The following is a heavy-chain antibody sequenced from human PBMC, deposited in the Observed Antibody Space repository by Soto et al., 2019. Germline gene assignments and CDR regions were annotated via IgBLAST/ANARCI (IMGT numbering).Heavy chain of an antibody. J-gene: IGHJ6*02. CDR3: ARDPYYYDSSGYYYYYYYGMDV. V-gene: IGHV3-74*01. Sequence: PGGSLRLSCAASGFTFSSYLMHWVRQAPGKGLVWVSRINSDGSSTSYADSVKGRFTISRDNAKNTLYLQMNSLRAEDTAVYYCARDPYYYDSSGYYYYYYYGMDVWGQGTTVTVSS. D-gene: IGHD3-22*01. CDR1: GFTFSSYL. CDR2: INSDGSST.